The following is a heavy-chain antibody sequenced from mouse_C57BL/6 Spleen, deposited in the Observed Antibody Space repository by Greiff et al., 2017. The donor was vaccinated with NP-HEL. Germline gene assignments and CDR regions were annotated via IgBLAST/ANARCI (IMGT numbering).Heavy chain of an antibody. Sequence: EVKLEESGEGLVKPGGSLKLSCAASGFTFSSYAMSWVRQTPEKRLEWVAYISSGGDYIYYADTVKGRFTISRDNARNTLYLQMSSLKSEDTAMYYCTRSFITTVVEAMDYWGQGTSVTVSS. CDR2: ISSGGDYI. J-gene: IGHJ4*01. CDR1: GFTFSSYA. V-gene: IGHV5-9-1*02. CDR3: TRSFITTVVEAMDY. D-gene: IGHD1-1*01.